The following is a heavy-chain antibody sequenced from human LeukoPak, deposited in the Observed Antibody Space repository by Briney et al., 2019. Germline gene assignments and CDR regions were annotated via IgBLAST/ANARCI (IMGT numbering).Heavy chain of an antibody. CDR1: GFTFSSYS. Sequence: GGSLRLSCAASGFTFSSYSMNWVRQAPGKGLEWVSSISSSSSYIYYADSVKGRFTISRDNAKNSLYLQMNSLRAEDTAVYYCARGRRYSSSWHDAFDIWGQGTMVTVSS. J-gene: IGHJ3*02. V-gene: IGHV3-21*01. D-gene: IGHD6-13*01. CDR2: ISSSSSYI. CDR3: ARGRRYSSSWHDAFDI.